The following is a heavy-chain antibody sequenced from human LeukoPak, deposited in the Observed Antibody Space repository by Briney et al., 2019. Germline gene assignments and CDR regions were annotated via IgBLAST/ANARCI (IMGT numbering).Heavy chain of an antibody. CDR1: GGSISSYY. Sequence: SETLSLTCTVSGGSISSYYWGWIRQPPGKGLEWIRSIYYSGSTYYNPSLKSRVTISVDTSKNQFSLKLSSVTAADTAVYYCAGYTNIVVVGLGFDPWGQGTLVTVSS. D-gene: IGHD2-2*01. J-gene: IGHJ5*02. CDR3: AGYTNIVVVGLGFDP. CDR2: IYYSGST. V-gene: IGHV4-39*01.